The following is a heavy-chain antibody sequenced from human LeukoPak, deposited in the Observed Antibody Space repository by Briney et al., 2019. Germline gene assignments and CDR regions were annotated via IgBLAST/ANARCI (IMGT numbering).Heavy chain of an antibody. V-gene: IGHV3-30-3*01. Sequence: PGGSLRLSCAASGFTFSSYAMHWVRQAPGKGLEWVAVISYDGSNKYYADSVKGRFTISRDNAKNSLYLQMNSLRAEDTAVYYCARDLPYYYDSSGQEGYWGQGTLVTVSS. CDR2: ISYDGSNK. D-gene: IGHD3-22*01. CDR1: GFTFSSYA. CDR3: ARDLPYYYDSSGQEGY. J-gene: IGHJ4*02.